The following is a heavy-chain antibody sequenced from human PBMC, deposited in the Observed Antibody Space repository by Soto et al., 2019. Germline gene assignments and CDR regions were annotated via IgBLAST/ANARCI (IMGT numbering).Heavy chain of an antibody. D-gene: IGHD3-10*01. J-gene: IGHJ4*02. Sequence: SETLSLTCAVSGGSISSGGYSWSWIRQPPGKGLEWIGYIYHSGSTYYNPSLKSRVTISVDTSKNQFSLKLSSVTAADTAVYYCARDTSYYYGSEVALLKWGQGTLVTVSS. V-gene: IGHV4-30-2*01. CDR2: IYHSGST. CDR3: ARDTSYYYGSEVALLK. CDR1: GGSISSGGYS.